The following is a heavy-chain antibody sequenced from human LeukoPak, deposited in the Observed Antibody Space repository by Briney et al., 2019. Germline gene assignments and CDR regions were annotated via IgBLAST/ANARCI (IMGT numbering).Heavy chain of an antibody. V-gene: IGHV3-48*03. J-gene: IGHJ4*02. D-gene: IGHD5-18*01. CDR2: ISSSGSTI. CDR3: ARVYNYGLDY. Sequence: GGSLRLSCAASGFTFSSYEMNWVRQAPGKGLEWASYISSSGSTIYYADSVKGRFTISRDNAKNSLYLQMNSLRGEDTAVYYCARVYNYGLDYWGQGTLVTVSS. CDR1: GFTFSSYE.